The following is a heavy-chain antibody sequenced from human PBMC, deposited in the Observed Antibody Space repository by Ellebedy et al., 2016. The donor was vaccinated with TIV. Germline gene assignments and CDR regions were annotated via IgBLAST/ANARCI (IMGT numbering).Heavy chain of an antibody. J-gene: IGHJ6*02. CDR1: GGTFRTYA. CDR3: ARVRWATVARGVPFHYGMDV. D-gene: IGHD3-10*01. CDR2: IIPIFGTA. Sequence: ASVKVSCKASGGTFRTYAISWVRQAPGQGLEWMGGIIPIFGTANYAQKFQGRVTITADESMTTAYMDLSSLRSEDTAVYYCARVRWATVARGVPFHYGMDVWGQGTTVTVTS. V-gene: IGHV1-69*13.